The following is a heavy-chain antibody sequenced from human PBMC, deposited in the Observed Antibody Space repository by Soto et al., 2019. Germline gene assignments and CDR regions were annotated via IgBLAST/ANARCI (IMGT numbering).Heavy chain of an antibody. CDR3: ALLSIAAAGTGAFDI. V-gene: IGHV1-3*01. Sequence: ASRQGSCKASGYNLTSCAMHRVRQAAGQSLEWMGWINAGNGNTKYSQKFQGRVTITRDTSASTAYMELSSLRSEDTAVYYCALLSIAAAGTGAFDIWGQGTMVTVSS. CDR2: INAGNGNT. J-gene: IGHJ3*02. D-gene: IGHD6-13*01. CDR1: GYNLTSCA.